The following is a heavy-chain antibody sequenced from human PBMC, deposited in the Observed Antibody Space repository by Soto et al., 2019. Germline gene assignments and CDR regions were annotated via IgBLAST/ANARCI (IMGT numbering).Heavy chain of an antibody. CDR1: GYTFTSYG. V-gene: IGHV1-18*01. J-gene: IGHJ4*02. CDR2: ISAYNGNT. D-gene: IGHD2-21*02. CDR3: ARDHHGDYSSDY. Sequence: QVQLVQSGAEVKKPGASVKVSCKASGYTFTSYGIIWVRQAPGQGLEWMGWISAYNGNTNYAQKRQGRVTMTTDTSTSTASMELRSLSSDDTAVYYWARDHHGDYSSDYWGQGTLVTVSS.